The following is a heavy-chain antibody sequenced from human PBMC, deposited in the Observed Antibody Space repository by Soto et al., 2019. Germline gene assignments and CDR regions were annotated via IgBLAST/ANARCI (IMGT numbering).Heavy chain of an antibody. D-gene: IGHD6-19*01. CDR3: ARDRGSGCYYYGMDV. V-gene: IGHV3-7*01. CDR1: GFTFSSYW. J-gene: IGHJ6*02. CDR2: IKQDGSEK. Sequence: GGSLRLSCAASGFTFSSYWMSWVRQAPGKGLEWVANIKQDGSEKYYVDSVKGRFTISRDNAKNSLYLQMNSLRAEDTAVYYCARDRGSGCYYYGMDVWGQGTTVTVSS.